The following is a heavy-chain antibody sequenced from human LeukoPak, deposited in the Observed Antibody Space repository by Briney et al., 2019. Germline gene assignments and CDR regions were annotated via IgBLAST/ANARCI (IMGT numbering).Heavy chain of an antibody. CDR2: ISSSSSYI. D-gene: IGHD3-3*01. V-gene: IGHV3-21*01. Sequence: NPGGSLTLSCAPSGFTFSSYSMNWVRQAAGKGLEWVSSISSSSSYIYYADSVKGRFTISRDNAKNSLYLQMNSLRAEDTAVYYCARDFWSGNAPDVWGKGTTVTVSS. CDR1: GFTFSSYS. CDR3: ARDFWSGNAPDV. J-gene: IGHJ6*04.